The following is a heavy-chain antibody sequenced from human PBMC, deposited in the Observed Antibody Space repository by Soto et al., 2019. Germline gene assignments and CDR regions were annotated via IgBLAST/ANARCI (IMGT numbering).Heavy chain of an antibody. CDR1: GFTFSSYA. D-gene: IGHD3-22*01. CDR2: ISYDGSNK. Sequence: GGSLRLSCAASGFTFSSYAMHWVRQAPGKGLEWVAVISYDGSNKYYADSVKGRFTISRDNSKNTLYLQMNSLRAEDTTVYYCARDLGRSSGYYYPETNYYYYGMYVWGQGTTVTVSS. CDR3: ARDLGRSSGYYYPETNYYYYGMYV. J-gene: IGHJ6*02. V-gene: IGHV3-30-3*01.